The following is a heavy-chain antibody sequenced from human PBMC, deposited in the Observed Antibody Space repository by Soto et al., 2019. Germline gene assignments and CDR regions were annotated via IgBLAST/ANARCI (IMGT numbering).Heavy chain of an antibody. D-gene: IGHD6-13*01. CDR1: GFTFSSYS. CDR3: ASPLSSWYYFDY. V-gene: IGHV3-30*03. CDR2: ISYNGSNK. Sequence: GGSLRLSCAASGFTFSSYSMIWVRLAPGKGLEWVADISYNGSNKYYADSVKGRFTISRDNSKNTLYLQMNSLRAEDTAVYYCASPLSSWYYFDYWGQGTLVTVSS. J-gene: IGHJ4*02.